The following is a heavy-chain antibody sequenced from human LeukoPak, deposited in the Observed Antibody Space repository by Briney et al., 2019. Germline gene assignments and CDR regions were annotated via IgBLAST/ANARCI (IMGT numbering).Heavy chain of an antibody. CDR3: ARAPCVSMARGDICYGMDV. D-gene: IGHD3-10*01. Sequence: GGSLRLSCAASGFTVSVNYMNWVRQAPGKGLEWVSVLYDGGSTDYADSVKGRFTISSDNSKNTLYLQMNSLRAEDTAVYYCARAPCVSMARGDICYGMDVRGQGTTVTVSS. CDR2: LYDGGST. CDR1: GFTVSVNY. V-gene: IGHV3-66*01. J-gene: IGHJ6*02.